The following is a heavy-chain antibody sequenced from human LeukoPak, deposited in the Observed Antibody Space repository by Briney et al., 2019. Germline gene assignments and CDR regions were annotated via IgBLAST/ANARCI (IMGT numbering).Heavy chain of an antibody. CDR3: AKQRATGAGTDTRYFDY. J-gene: IGHJ4*02. D-gene: IGHD1-1*01. CDR1: GFTFSTFA. V-gene: IGHV3-23*01. CDR2: INGNSHYT. Sequence: PGGSLRLSCAASGFTFSTFAMSWVRQAPGKGLEWVSAINGNSHYTYRADSVTGRFTISRDNSKNTLYLQMHSLRTEDTAVYYCAKQRATGAGTDTRYFDYWGQGSLVTVSS.